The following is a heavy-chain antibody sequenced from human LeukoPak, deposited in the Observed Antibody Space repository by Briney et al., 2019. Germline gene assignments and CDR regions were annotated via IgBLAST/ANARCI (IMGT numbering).Heavy chain of an antibody. Sequence: GGSLRLSCEASGLTFSTHWMTWVRQAPGKGLVWVSRIASDGSSTTYADSVKGRFSISRDNAKNTLYLQMNSLRVEDTAVYYCARGRPHGNDYWGQGTLVTVSS. J-gene: IGHJ4*02. CDR1: GLTFSTHW. V-gene: IGHV3-74*01. CDR2: IASDGSST. D-gene: IGHD4-23*01. CDR3: ARGRPHGNDY.